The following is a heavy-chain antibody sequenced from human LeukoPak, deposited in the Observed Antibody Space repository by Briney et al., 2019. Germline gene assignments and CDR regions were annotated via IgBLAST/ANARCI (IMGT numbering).Heavy chain of an antibody. J-gene: IGHJ6*02. CDR2: INPNSGGT. Sequence: ASVKVSCKASGYTFTGYYMHWVRQAPGQGLEWMGWINPNSGGTNYAQKFQGRVTMTRDTSISTAYMELSRLRSDDTAVYYCARDADSNRYYYYGMDVWGQGTTVTVSS. CDR1: GYTFTGYY. CDR3: ARDADSNRYYYYGMDV. D-gene: IGHD4-11*01. V-gene: IGHV1-2*02.